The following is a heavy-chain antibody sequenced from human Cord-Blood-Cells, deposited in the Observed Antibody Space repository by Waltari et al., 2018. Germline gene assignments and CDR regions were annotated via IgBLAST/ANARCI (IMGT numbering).Heavy chain of an antibody. CDR3: AKVSGYSSSWYAFDI. V-gene: IGHV3-30*18. J-gene: IGHJ3*02. D-gene: IGHD6-13*01. CDR1: GFTFSSYG. Sequence: RSLRLSCVASGFTFSSYGMHWVRQAPGKGLEWVAVISYDGSNKYYADSVKGRFTISRDNSKNTLYLQMNSLRAEDTAVYYCAKVSGYSSSWYAFDIWGQGTMVTVSS. CDR2: ISYDGSNK.